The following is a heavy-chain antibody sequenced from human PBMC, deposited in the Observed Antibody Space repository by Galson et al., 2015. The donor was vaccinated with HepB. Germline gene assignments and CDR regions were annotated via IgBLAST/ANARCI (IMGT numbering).Heavy chain of an antibody. Sequence: SLRLSCAASGFTFSSYGMHWVRQAPGKGLEWVAVIWYDGSNKYYADSVKGRFTISRDNSKNTLYLQMNSLRAEDTAVYYCAILWEDGDYFDYWGQGTLVTVSS. V-gene: IGHV3-33*01. CDR1: GFTFSSYG. CDR2: IWYDGSNK. CDR3: AILWEDGDYFDY. D-gene: IGHD4-17*01. J-gene: IGHJ4*02.